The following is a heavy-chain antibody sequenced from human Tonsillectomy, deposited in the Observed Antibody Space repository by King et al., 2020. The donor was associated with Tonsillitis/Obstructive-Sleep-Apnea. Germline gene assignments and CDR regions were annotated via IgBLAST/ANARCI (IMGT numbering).Heavy chain of an antibody. CDR3: AHTWEYCSSTNCYTDYGMDV. CDR1: GFSLSTSGVG. D-gene: IGHD2-2*02. CDR2: IYWDDDK. Sequence: ITLKESGPTPVKPTQTLTLTCTFSGFSLSTSGVGVGWIRQPPGKALEWLALIYWDDDKRYSPSLKSRLTITKDTSKNQVVLTMTNVDPVDTATYYCAHTWEYCSSTNCYTDYGMDVWGRGTTVTVSS. J-gene: IGHJ6*02. V-gene: IGHV2-5*02.